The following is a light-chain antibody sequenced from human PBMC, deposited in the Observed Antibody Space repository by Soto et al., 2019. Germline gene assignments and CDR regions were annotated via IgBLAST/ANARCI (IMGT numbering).Light chain of an antibody. J-gene: IGLJ1*01. CDR2: EVS. Sequence: QSALTQPASMSGSPGQSITISCTGTSSDVGGYNYVSWYQQHPGKAPKLMIYEVSNRPSGVSNRFSGSKSGNTASLTISGLQAEDEADYFCSSYGSTTTRYVFGTGTELTVL. V-gene: IGLV2-14*01. CDR3: SSYGSTTTRYV. CDR1: SSDVGGYNY.